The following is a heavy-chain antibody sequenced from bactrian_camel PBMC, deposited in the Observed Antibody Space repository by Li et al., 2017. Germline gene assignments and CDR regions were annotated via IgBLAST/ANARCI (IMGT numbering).Heavy chain of an antibody. CDR2: FDIDGSI. Sequence: QVQLVESGGGSVQAGGSLTLSCSASGFSIRTYCMAWFRQAPGKEREGVASFDIDGSITYPDSVKGRFTISQDNAKRTGYLQMNSLKPEDTGTYYCKPDPVRKGSWCFGGWGQGTQVTVS. CDR3: KPDPVRKGSWCFGG. CDR1: GFSIRTYC. V-gene: IGHV3S53*01. D-gene: IGHD6*01. J-gene: IGHJ6*01.